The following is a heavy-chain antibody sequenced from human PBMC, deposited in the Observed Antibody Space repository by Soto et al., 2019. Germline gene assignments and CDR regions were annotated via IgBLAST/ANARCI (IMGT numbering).Heavy chain of an antibody. D-gene: IGHD3-9*01. J-gene: IGHJ6*02. CDR1: GGSISSGGYY. V-gene: IGHV4-31*03. CDR3: ARDSYDILTGYHEGSGMDV. CDR2: IYYSGST. Sequence: QVQLQESGPGLVKPSQTLSLTCTVSGGSISSGGYYWSWIRQHPGKGLEWIGYIYYSGSTYYNPSLKSRVTISVDTSKNQFSLKLSSVTAADTAVYYCARDSYDILTGYHEGSGMDVWGQGTTVTVSS.